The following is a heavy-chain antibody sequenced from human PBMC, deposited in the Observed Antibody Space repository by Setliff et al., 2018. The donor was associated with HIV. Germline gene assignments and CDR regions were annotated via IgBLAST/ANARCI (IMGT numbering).Heavy chain of an antibody. CDR3: AREVNIPVRGITDDAFDI. CDR2: IYYSGNS. D-gene: IGHD3-10*01. V-gene: IGHV4-30-4*08. Sequence: PSETLSLTCTVSGASMSSGDYYWSWIRQPPGKGLEWIGYIYYSGNSYYNPSLKSRVTLSVGTSKNQFSLKVNSVTAADTAVYYCAREVNIPVRGITDDAFDIWGQGTMVTVSS. CDR1: GASMSSGDYY. J-gene: IGHJ3*02.